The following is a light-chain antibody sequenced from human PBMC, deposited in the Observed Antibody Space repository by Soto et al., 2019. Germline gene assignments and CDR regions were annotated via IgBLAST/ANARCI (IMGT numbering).Light chain of an antibody. CDR2: RNN. CDR3: AAWDDCLSGYYV. CDR1: SSNIGSNY. Sequence: QSVLTQPPSASGTPGQRVTICCSGSSSNIGSNYVYWYQQLPGTAPKLLIYRNNQRPSGVPDLFSGSKSGTSASLAISGLWSEDESDYYCAAWDDCLSGYYVFGTGTXVPVL. V-gene: IGLV1-47*03. J-gene: IGLJ1*01.